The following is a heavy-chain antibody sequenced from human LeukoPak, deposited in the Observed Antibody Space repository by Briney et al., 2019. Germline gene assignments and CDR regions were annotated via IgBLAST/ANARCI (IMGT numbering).Heavy chain of an antibody. CDR1: GYTFTGYY. Sequence: GASVKVSCKTSGYTFTGYYMHWVRQAPGQGLEWMGWINPNSGGTNYAQKFQGRVTVTRDTSISTAYMELSRLRSDDTAVYYCARGHDYYYDSSGHYPLWWYWGQGTLVTVSS. CDR2: INPNSGGT. V-gene: IGHV1-2*02. J-gene: IGHJ4*02. CDR3: ARGHDYYYDSSGHYPLWWY. D-gene: IGHD3-22*01.